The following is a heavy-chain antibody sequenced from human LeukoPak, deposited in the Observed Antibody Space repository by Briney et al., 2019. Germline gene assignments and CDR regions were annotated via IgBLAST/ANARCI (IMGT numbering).Heavy chain of an antibody. CDR3: ARLKDDVTKFDY. CDR1: GFDFSRYW. J-gene: IGHJ4*02. D-gene: IGHD2-8*01. Sequence: PGGSLRLSCAGSGFDFSRYWMAWVRQAPGKGLEWVASINQDVSRTHYVNSVKGRFTTSRDNAKSSLFLQMTSLRVEDTAVYYCARLKDDVTKFDYWGQGTLVTVSS. V-gene: IGHV3-7*01. CDR2: INQDVSRT.